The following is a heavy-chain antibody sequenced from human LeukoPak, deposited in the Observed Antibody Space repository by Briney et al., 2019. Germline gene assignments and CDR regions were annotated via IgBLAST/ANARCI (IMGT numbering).Heavy chain of an antibody. J-gene: IGHJ3*02. V-gene: IGHV1-69*05. D-gene: IGHD3-3*01. Sequence: SVKVSCKASGGTFSSCAISWVRRAPGQGLEWMGGIIPIFGTANYAQKFQGRVTITTDESTSTAYMELSSLRSEDTAVYYCARTPGDFWSGYYTGGGAFDIWGQGTMVTVSS. CDR1: GGTFSSCA. CDR2: IIPIFGTA. CDR3: ARTPGDFWSGYYTGGGAFDI.